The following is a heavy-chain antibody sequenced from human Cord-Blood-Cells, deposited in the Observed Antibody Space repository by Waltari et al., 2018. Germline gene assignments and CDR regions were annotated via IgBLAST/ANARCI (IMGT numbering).Heavy chain of an antibody. CDR3: ATDAYGSVSYYDAFDI. J-gene: IGHJ3*02. Sequence: QVQLVQSGAEVKKPGASVKVSCKVSGYTLTELSMHWVRQAPGKGLEWMGGFDPEDGETSYAQKFQGRGTMTEDTSTDTAYMELSSLRSEDTAVYYCATDAYGSVSYYDAFDIWGQGTMVTVSS. CDR2: FDPEDGET. D-gene: IGHD3-10*01. CDR1: GYTLTELS. V-gene: IGHV1-24*01.